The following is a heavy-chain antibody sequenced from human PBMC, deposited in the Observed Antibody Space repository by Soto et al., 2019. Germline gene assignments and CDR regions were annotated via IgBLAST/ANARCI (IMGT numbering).Heavy chain of an antibody. J-gene: IGHJ4*02. V-gene: IGHV1-69*02. Sequence: QVQLVQSGAEVKKPGSSVKVSCKASGGTFSSYTFSWVRQAPGQGLEGMGRIIPMLGIANYAQKFQGRVTITADKSTSTAYMELSSLRSEDTAVYYCANRGYSYGFVIYWGQGTLVTVS. D-gene: IGHD5-18*01. CDR3: ANRGYSYGFVIY. CDR2: IIPMLGIA. CDR1: GGTFSSYT.